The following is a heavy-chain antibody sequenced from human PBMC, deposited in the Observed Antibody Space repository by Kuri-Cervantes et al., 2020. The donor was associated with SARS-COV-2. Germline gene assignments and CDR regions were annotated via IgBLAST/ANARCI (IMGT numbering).Heavy chain of an antibody. Sequence: LSLTCAASGFTFSSYGMHWVRQAPGKGLEWVAVISYDGSNKYYADSVKGRFTISRDNSKNTLYLQMNSLRAEDTAVYYCARGLNIAQPVDFDYWGQGTLVTVSS. CDR1: GFTFSSYG. V-gene: IGHV3-30*03. D-gene: IGHD2/OR15-2a*01. J-gene: IGHJ4*02. CDR3: ARGLNIAQPVDFDY. CDR2: ISYDGSNK.